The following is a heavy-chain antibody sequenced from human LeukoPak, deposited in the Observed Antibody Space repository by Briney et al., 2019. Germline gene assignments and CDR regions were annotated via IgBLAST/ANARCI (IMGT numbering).Heavy chain of an antibody. D-gene: IGHD2-8*02. CDR2: IWFDGSDK. V-gene: IGHV3-33*01. CDR3: ARYNTGSVDY. J-gene: IGHJ4*02. CDR1: GFTFSNYG. Sequence: GGSLRLSCAASGFTFSNYGMHWVRQAPGKGLEWVAVIWFDGSDKYYADSVKGRFTISRDNSKNTLYLQMDSLRDTAVYYCARYNTGSVDYWGQGTLVTVSS.